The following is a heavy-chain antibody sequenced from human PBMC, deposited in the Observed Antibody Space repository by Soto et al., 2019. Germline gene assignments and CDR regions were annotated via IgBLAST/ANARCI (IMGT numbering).Heavy chain of an antibody. J-gene: IGHJ5*02. D-gene: IGHD3-22*01. CDR1: GGTFNSYD. Sequence: QVQLVQSGAEVKKPGSSMKVSCKASGGTFNSYDINWVRQAPGQGLEWMGGIIPIVETPKYAQKFQGRVTITADESTNTFLIYLSSLRSEDTAMYYCARLSRPNYYDTSGFFKDNWFDPWGQGTLVTGSS. CDR3: ARLSRPNYYDTSGFFKDNWFDP. V-gene: IGHV1-69*01. CDR2: IIPIVETP.